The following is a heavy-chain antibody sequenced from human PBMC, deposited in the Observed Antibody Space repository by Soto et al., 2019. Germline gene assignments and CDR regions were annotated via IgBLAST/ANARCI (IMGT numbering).Heavy chain of an antibody. CDR1: GGSISSGGYY. Sequence: SETLSLTCTVSGGSISSGGYYWSWIRQHPGKGLEWIGYIYYSGSTYYNPSLKSRVTISVDTSKNQFSLKLSSVTAADTAVYYCAREITIFGLRESNWFDPWGQGTLVTVSS. J-gene: IGHJ5*02. CDR3: AREITIFGLRESNWFDP. D-gene: IGHD3-3*01. CDR2: IYYSGST. V-gene: IGHV4-31*03.